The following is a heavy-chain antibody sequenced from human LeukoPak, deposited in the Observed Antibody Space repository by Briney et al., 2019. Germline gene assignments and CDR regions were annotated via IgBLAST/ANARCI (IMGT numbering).Heavy chain of an antibody. CDR1: GGSFSGYY. J-gene: IGHJ4*02. CDR3: ARCSLPNSDNIVVVPAAPNPLFDY. D-gene: IGHD2-2*01. V-gene: IGHV4-34*01. Sequence: SETLSLTCAVYGGSFSGYYWSWLRQPPGKGLEWIGEINHNGSTNYHPSVKSRVTISVDTSKNQISLKLSSVTAADTPVYYCARCSLPNSDNIVVVPAAPNPLFDYWGQGTLVTVSS. CDR2: INHNGST.